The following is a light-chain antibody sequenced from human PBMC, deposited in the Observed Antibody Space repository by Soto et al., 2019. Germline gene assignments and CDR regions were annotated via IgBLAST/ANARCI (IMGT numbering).Light chain of an antibody. CDR3: HQYNTYMYT. Sequence: EIVLTQSPGTLSLSPGERATLYCKASQSVSNSYLAWYQQKPGQAPRLLIYGAFSRATDAPDRFSGSESGTDFTLTIDRLAPEDSAVYYCHQYNTYMYTFGQGTKLEI. CDR1: QSVSNSY. V-gene: IGKV3-20*01. CDR2: GAF. J-gene: IGKJ2*01.